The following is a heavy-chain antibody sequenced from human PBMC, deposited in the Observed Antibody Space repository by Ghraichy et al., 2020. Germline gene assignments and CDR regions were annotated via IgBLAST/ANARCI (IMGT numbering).Heavy chain of an antibody. D-gene: IGHD2-2*01. CDR2: IYHSGST. J-gene: IGHJ5*02. V-gene: IGHV4-38-2*01. CDR3: ASSPGDWFDP. Sequence: SETLSLTCAVSGYSISSGYYWGWIRQPPGKGLEWIGSIYHSGSTYYNPSLKSRVTISVDTSKNQFSLKLSSVTAADTAVYYCASSPGDWFDPWGQGTLVTVSS. CDR1: GYSISSGYY.